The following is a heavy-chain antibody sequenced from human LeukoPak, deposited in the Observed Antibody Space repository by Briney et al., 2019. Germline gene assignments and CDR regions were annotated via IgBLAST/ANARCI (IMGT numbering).Heavy chain of an antibody. D-gene: IGHD6-19*01. CDR1: GYTFTDYY. J-gene: IGHJ3*02. CDR3: ARDDDSSGKKGAFDI. V-gene: IGHV1-18*04. CDR2: ISAYNGNT. Sequence: ASVKVSCKASGYTFTDYYMHWVRQAPGQGLEWMGWISAYNGNTNYAQKLQGRVTMTTDTSTSTAYMELRSLRSDDTAVYYCARDDDSSGKKGAFDIWGQGTMVTVSS.